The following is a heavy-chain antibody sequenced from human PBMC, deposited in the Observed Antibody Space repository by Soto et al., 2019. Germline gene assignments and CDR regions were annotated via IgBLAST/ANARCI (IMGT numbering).Heavy chain of an antibody. CDR1: GFTFSSYS. D-gene: IGHD5-18*01. J-gene: IGHJ5*02. CDR3: ARVKDTAMVFWFDP. Sequence: GGSLRLSCAASGFTFSSYSMNWVRQAPGKGLEWVSSISSSSSYIYYADSVKGRFTISRDNAKNSLYLQMNSLRAEDTAVYYCARVKDTAMVFWFDPWGQGTLVTVSS. CDR2: ISSSSSYI. V-gene: IGHV3-21*01.